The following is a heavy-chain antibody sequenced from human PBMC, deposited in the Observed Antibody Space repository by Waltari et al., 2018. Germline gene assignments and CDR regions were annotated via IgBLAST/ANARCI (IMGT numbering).Heavy chain of an antibody. CDR3: ARGKYCSSTSCYGYYYYYMDV. Sequence: EVQLVESGGGVVRPGGSLRLSCAASGFTFDDYGMSWVRQAPGKGLEWVSGINWNGGSTGYADSVKVRFTISRDNAKNALYLQMISLRAEDTALYYCARGKYCSSTSCYGYYYYYMDVWGKGTTVTVSS. J-gene: IGHJ6*03. V-gene: IGHV3-20*04. CDR2: INWNGGST. D-gene: IGHD2-2*01. CDR1: GFTFDDYG.